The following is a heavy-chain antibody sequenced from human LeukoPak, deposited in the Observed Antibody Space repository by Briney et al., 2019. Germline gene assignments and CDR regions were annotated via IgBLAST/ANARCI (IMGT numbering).Heavy chain of an antibody. V-gene: IGHV4-31*03. Sequence: PSQTLSLTCTVSGGSISSGGYYWSWIRQHPGKGLEWIGYIYYSGSTYYNPSPKSRVTISVDTSKNQFSLKLSSVTAADTAVYYCASVVRGVIITNHWGQGTLVTVSS. CDR2: IYYSGST. CDR1: GGSISSGGYY. J-gene: IGHJ4*02. CDR3: ASVVRGVIITNH. D-gene: IGHD3-10*01.